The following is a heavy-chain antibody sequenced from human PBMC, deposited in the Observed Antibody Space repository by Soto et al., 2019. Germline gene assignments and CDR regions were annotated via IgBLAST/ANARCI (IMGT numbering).Heavy chain of an antibody. D-gene: IGHD6-19*01. CDR3: ASSGSSGWYADAFDI. CDR1: GYTFTSYA. CDR2: INAGNGNT. V-gene: IGHV1-3*01. J-gene: IGHJ3*02. Sequence: ASVKVSCKASGYTFTSYAMHWVRQAPGQRLEWMGWINAGNGNTKYSQKFQGRVTITRDTSASTAYMELSSLRSEDTAVYYCASSGSSGWYADAFDIWGQGTMVTVSS.